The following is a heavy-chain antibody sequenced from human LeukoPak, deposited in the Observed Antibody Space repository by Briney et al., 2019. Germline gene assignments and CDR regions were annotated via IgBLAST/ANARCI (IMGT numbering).Heavy chain of an antibody. CDR3: ARHEGTVPATAFDY. D-gene: IGHD2-2*01. CDR2: IYYSGST. Sequence: PSETLSLTCTVSGGSISSYYWSWIRQPPGKGLEWIGYIYYSGSTNCNPSVKSRVAMSVDTSKNQFSLKLSSVTAADTAVYYCARHEGTVPATAFDYWGQGTLVTVSS. CDR1: GGSISSYY. J-gene: IGHJ4*02. V-gene: IGHV4-59*08.